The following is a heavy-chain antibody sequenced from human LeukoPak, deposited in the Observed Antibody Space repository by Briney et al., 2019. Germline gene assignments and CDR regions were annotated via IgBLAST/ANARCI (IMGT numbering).Heavy chain of an antibody. CDR3: ASGGGYHYYCDY. Sequence: PGGSLRLSCAASGFTFSSYSMNWVRQAPGKGLEWVSSISSSSYIYYADSVKGRFTISRDNAKNSLYLQMNSLRAEDTAVYYCASGGGYHYYCDYWGQGTLVTVSS. V-gene: IGHV3-21*01. CDR1: GFTFSSYS. D-gene: IGHD5-12*01. CDR2: ISSSSYI. J-gene: IGHJ4*02.